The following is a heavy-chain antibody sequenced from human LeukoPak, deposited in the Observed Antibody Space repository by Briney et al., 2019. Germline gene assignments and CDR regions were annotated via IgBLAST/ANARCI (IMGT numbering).Heavy chain of an antibody. Sequence: SETLSLTCTVSGGSISSYYWSWIRQPPGKGLEWIGYIYYSGSTNYNPSLKSRVTISVDTSKNQFSLKLSSVTAADTAVYYCARDPPDCSGGSCYPQGWFDPWGQGTLVTVSS. CDR3: ARDPPDCSGGSCYPQGWFDP. V-gene: IGHV4-59*01. D-gene: IGHD2-15*01. J-gene: IGHJ5*02. CDR2: IYYSGST. CDR1: GGSISSYY.